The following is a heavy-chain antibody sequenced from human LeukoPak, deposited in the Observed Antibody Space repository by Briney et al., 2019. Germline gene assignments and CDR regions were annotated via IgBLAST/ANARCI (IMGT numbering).Heavy chain of an antibody. Sequence: ASVKVSCKASGYTFTSYGISWVRQAPGQGLEWMGWINAYNCNTNYAQKLQGRVTMTTDTSKSTAYMELRSLRSYDQAVYYFARWYYDGWGSYYNDYRVQGTLVTASS. V-gene: IGHV1-18*01. J-gene: IGHJ4*02. CDR1: GYTFTSYG. D-gene: IGHD3-10*01. CDR2: INAYNCNT. CDR3: ARWYYDGWGSYYNDY.